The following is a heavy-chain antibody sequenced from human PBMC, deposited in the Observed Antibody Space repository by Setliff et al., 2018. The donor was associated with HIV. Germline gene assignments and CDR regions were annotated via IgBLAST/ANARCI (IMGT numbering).Heavy chain of an antibody. CDR1: GFTVSTYY. Sequence: GGSLRLSCAASGFTVSTYYMSWVRQAPGKGLEWVSTTYSGGSTYHADSVKGRFTISRDNSKNTLYLQMNRLRVEDTAVYYCAKDGISGGAYPPYYFDYWGHGTLVTVSS. V-gene: IGHV3-53*01. D-gene: IGHD2-15*01. J-gene: IGHJ4*01. CDR3: AKDGISGGAYPPYYFDY. CDR2: TYSGGST.